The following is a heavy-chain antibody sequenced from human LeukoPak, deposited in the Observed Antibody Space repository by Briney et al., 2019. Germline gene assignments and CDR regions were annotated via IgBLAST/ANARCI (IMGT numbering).Heavy chain of an antibody. Sequence: GGSLRLSCAASGFTFSSYSMNWVRQAPGKGLEWVSYISSVSSTMYYADSVKGRFTISRDNARNSLYLQMNSLRAEDAAVYYCAKDLHGVAVPDYWGQGTLVTVSS. D-gene: IGHD6-19*01. J-gene: IGHJ4*02. CDR2: ISSVSSTM. V-gene: IGHV3-48*01. CDR3: AKDLHGVAVPDY. CDR1: GFTFSSYS.